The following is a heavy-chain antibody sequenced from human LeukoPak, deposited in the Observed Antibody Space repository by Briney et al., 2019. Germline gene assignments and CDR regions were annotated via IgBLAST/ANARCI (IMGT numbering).Heavy chain of an antibody. CDR1: GYTFTSYD. D-gene: IGHD3-10*01. V-gene: IGHV1-8*02. CDR3: ARQDASVRGVIMGIYYYYYMDV. Sequence: GASVKVSCKASGYTFTSYDINWVRQATGQGLEWMGWMNPNSGNTGYVQKFQGRVTMTRNTSISTAYMELSSLRSEDTAVYYCARQDASVRGVIMGIYYYYYMDVWGKGTTVTISS. J-gene: IGHJ6*03. CDR2: MNPNSGNT.